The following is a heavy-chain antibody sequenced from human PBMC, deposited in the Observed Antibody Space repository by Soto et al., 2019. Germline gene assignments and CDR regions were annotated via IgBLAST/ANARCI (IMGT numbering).Heavy chain of an antibody. Sequence: GGSLRLSCAGSGFTLSMYAMTWVLQAPGQGLEWVSGISGSGGSTYYADSVKGRFTISRHNSKNTLYMQMNSLRAADTAVYYCAKELGGVPFYFDSWGRRTLVTVSS. J-gene: IGHJ4*02. CDR2: ISGSGGST. CDR1: GFTLSMYA. V-gene: IGHV3-23*01. D-gene: IGHD2-8*02. CDR3: AKELGGVPFYFDS.